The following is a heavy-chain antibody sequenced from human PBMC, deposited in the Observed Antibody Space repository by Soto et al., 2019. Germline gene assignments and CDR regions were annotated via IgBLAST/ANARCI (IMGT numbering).Heavy chain of an antibody. D-gene: IGHD6-13*01. J-gene: IGHJ6*02. CDR1: GYSFTSYW. Sequence: PGESLKISCKGSGYSFTSYWIGWVRQMPGKGLEWMGIIYPGDSDTRYSPSFQGQVTISADKSVSTAYLQWSSLKASDTAMYYCARTSAAGKYYYGMDVWGQGTTVTVSS. V-gene: IGHV5-51*01. CDR2: IYPGDSDT. CDR3: ARTSAAGKYYYGMDV.